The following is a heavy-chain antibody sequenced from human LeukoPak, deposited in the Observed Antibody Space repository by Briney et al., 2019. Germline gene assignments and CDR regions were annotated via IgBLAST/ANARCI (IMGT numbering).Heavy chain of an antibody. Sequence: GRSLRLSCAASGFTFSTYWMSWVRQAPGKGLEWVANIKENGSEKYYGDSVKGRLTISRDNAKNSLYLEMNSLRVEDTAVYYCARDSSGYQWGQGTLVTVSS. V-gene: IGHV3-7*01. CDR1: GFTFSTYW. D-gene: IGHD3-22*01. J-gene: IGHJ4*02. CDR2: IKENGSEK. CDR3: ARDSSGYQ.